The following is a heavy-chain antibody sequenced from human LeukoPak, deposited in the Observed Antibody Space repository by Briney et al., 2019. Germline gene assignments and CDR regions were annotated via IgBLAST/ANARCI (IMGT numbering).Heavy chain of an antibody. J-gene: IGHJ3*02. D-gene: IGHD3-22*01. CDR1: GFTFSSYD. CDR2: IGTAGDT. Sequence: GGSLRLSCAASGFTFSSYDMHWGRQATGKGLEWVSAIGTAGDTYYPRSVKGRFTISRENAKNSLYLQMNSLRAGDTAVYYCARAADYYDRRGAFDIWGQGTMVTVSS. V-gene: IGHV3-13*01. CDR3: ARAADYYDRRGAFDI.